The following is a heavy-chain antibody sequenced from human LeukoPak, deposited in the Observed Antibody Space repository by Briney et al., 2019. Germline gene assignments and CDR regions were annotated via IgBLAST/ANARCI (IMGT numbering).Heavy chain of an antibody. Sequence: SETLSLTCTVSGGSISSSSYYWGWIRQPPGKGLEWIGNIYYSGSTYYNPSLKSRVTISVDTSKNQFSLKLSSVTAADTAVYYCARRYAGSMVRGYNWFDPWGQGTLVTVSS. CDR2: IYYSGST. CDR1: GGSISSSSYY. D-gene: IGHD3-10*01. J-gene: IGHJ5*02. CDR3: ARRYAGSMVRGYNWFDP. V-gene: IGHV4-39*01.